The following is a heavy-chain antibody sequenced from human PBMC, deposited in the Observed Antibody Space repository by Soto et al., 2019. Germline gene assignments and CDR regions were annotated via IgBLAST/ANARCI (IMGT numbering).Heavy chain of an antibody. CDR2: ISSRGSTI. Sequence: GGSLRLSCAASGFTFSTYEMNWVRQAPGKGLEWVSYISSRGSTIYYADSVKGRFTISRDNAKNSLSLQMNSLRAEDTAVYYCARDRVNWNYKTNAFDIWGQGTMVTVSS. V-gene: IGHV3-48*03. J-gene: IGHJ3*02. D-gene: IGHD1-7*01. CDR3: ARDRVNWNYKTNAFDI. CDR1: GFTFSTYE.